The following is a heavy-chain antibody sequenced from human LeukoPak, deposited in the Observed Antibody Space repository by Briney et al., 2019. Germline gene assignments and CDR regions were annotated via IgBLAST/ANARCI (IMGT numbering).Heavy chain of an antibody. J-gene: IGHJ4*02. D-gene: IGHD7-27*01. Sequence: GGSLRLPCAASGFIFKNFGMHWVRQAPGKGLEWVAFIRYDGSKTYYADSVKGRFTISRDNSNNTLLLQMNSLRPEDTAVYFCAKDRSWGLTSAEYWGQGTLVTVSS. V-gene: IGHV3-30*02. CDR1: GFIFKNFG. CDR3: AKDRSWGLTSAEY. CDR2: IRYDGSKT.